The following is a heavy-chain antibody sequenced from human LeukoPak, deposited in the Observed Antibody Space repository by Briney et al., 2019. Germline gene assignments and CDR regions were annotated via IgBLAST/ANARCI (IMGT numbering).Heavy chain of an antibody. CDR1: GFTFSDYY. Sequence: GGSLRLSCAASGFTFSDYYMSWIRQAPGKGLEWVSYISSSGSTIYYADSVKGRFTISRDNAKNSLYLQMNSLRAEDTAVYYCASNSRYFDWFSSPKYYYYMDVWGKGTTVTISS. CDR2: ISSSGSTI. D-gene: IGHD3-9*01. V-gene: IGHV3-11*01. J-gene: IGHJ6*03. CDR3: ASNSRYFDWFSSPKYYYYMDV.